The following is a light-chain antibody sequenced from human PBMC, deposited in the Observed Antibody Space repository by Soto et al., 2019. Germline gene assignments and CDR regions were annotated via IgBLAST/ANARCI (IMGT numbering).Light chain of an antibody. CDR2: GAS. CDR1: QSISRY. Sequence: EIVLTQSPGTLSLSPGERTTLSCRASQSISRYLAWYQQQPGQGPRLLIEGASSRATGTPDRFSGSGSGTGLTLAINRLEPDDFALYYGQQYGSSPPTFGPGTKV. V-gene: IGKV3-20*01. CDR3: QQYGSSPPT. J-gene: IGKJ1*01.